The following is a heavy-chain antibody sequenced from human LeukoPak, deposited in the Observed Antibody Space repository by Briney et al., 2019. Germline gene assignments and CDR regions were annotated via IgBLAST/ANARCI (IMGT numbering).Heavy chain of an antibody. CDR1: GFIFSSYG. CDR2: IRSDGSDK. Sequence: GGSLRLSCAASGFIFSSYGMHWVRQAPGKGLEWVAFIRSDGSDKYYAGSVKGRFTISRDNSKTTLYLQMNSLRAEDTAVYYCAKHDSGSYYWGQGTLVTVSS. V-gene: IGHV3-30*02. CDR3: AKHDSGSYY. D-gene: IGHD3-22*01. J-gene: IGHJ4*02.